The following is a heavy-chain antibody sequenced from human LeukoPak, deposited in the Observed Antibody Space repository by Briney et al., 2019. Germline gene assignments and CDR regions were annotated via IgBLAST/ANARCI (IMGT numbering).Heavy chain of an antibody. CDR1: GGSISSGGYY. D-gene: IGHD6-19*01. Sequence: PSQTLSLTCTVSGGSISSGGYYWSWIRQHPGKGLEWIGYIYYSGSTYYNPSLKSRVTISVDTSKNQFSLKLSSVTAADTAVYYCARHSSGLGWNYFDYWGQGTLVTVSS. J-gene: IGHJ4*02. CDR2: IYYSGST. V-gene: IGHV4-31*03. CDR3: ARHSSGLGWNYFDY.